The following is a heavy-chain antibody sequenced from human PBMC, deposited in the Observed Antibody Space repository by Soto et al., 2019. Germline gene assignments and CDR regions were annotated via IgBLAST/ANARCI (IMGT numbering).Heavy chain of an antibody. Sequence: ASVKVSCKASGYTFTSYYMHWVRQAPGQGLEWMGIINPSGGSTSYAQKFQGRVTMTRDTSTSTVYMELSSLRSEDTAVYYCARERITMVRGVIDYYYYGMDVWGQGTTVTVSS. CDR1: GYTFTSYY. CDR2: INPSGGST. J-gene: IGHJ6*02. V-gene: IGHV1-46*01. D-gene: IGHD3-10*01. CDR3: ARERITMVRGVIDYYYYGMDV.